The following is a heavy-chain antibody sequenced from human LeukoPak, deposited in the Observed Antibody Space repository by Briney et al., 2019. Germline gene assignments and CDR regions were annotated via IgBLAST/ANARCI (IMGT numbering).Heavy chain of an antibody. CDR2: INHSGST. V-gene: IGHV4-34*01. D-gene: IGHD2-2*02. J-gene: IGHJ4*02. CDR1: GGSFSGYY. Sequence: NPSETLSLTCAVYGGSFSGYYWSWIRQPPGKGLEWIGEINHSGSTNYNPSLKSRVTISVDTSKNQFSLKLSSVTAADTAVYYCASRRVLGYCSSTSCYTGGVYFDYWGQGTLVTVSS. CDR3: ASRRVLGYCSSTSCYTGGVYFDY.